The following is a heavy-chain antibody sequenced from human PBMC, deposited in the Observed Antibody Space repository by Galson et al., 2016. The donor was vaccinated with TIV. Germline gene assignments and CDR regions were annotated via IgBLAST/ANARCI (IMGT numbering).Heavy chain of an antibody. D-gene: IGHD1-7*01. CDR3: SRGNWNYGMGGAMDV. J-gene: IGHJ6*02. V-gene: IGHV6-1*01. CDR1: GDSVSGSTAA. CDR2: TYYMSKWNT. Sequence: CAISGDSVSGSTAAWNWVRQSPSRGLEWLGRTYYMSKWNTDYAVSVKGRIIIRPDTSMNQVSLQLSSVIPDDTAVYYCSRGNWNYGMGGAMDVWGRGTTVTVSS.